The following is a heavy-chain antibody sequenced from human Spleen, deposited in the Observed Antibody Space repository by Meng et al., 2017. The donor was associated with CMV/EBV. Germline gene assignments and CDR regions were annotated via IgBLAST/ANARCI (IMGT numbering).Heavy chain of an antibody. CDR1: VFTFSDAR. J-gene: IGHJ4*02. D-gene: IGHD1-26*01. CDR3: AKDHLSYYGGSVDY. Sequence: GFVFTFSDARMDWVRQAPGKGRECVSTISVSGGTTYYAGPLKGRFTISRDNSKNTLYLQMNSLRAEDTAVYYCAKDHLSYYGGSVDYWGQGTLVTVSS. V-gene: IGHV3-23*01. CDR2: ISVSGGTT.